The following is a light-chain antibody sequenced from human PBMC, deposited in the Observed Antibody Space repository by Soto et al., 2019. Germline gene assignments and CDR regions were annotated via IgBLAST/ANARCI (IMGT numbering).Light chain of an antibody. V-gene: IGKV3-11*01. CDR3: QQRSHWPRT. CDR2: DAS. Sequence: EIVLPQSPATLSLSPGERATLSCRASQSVSSYLAWYQQKPGQAPRLLIYDASNRATGIPARFSGSGSGTDFTLTVSSLEPEDFAVYYCQQRSHWPRTFAQGTKVEIK. J-gene: IGKJ1*01. CDR1: QSVSSY.